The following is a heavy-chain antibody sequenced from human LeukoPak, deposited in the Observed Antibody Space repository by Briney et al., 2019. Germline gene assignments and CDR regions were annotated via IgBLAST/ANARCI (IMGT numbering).Heavy chain of an antibody. CDR3: TREITIFGVVIHDAFDI. V-gene: IGHV3-49*04. J-gene: IGHJ3*02. D-gene: IGHD3-3*01. CDR2: IRSKAYGGTT. Sequence: GGSLRLSCTASGFTFGDYAMSWVRQAPGKGLEWVDFIRSKAYGGTTEYAASVKGRFTISRDDSKSIAYLQMNSLKTEDTAVYYCTREITIFGVVIHDAFDIWGQGTMVTVSS. CDR1: GFTFGDYA.